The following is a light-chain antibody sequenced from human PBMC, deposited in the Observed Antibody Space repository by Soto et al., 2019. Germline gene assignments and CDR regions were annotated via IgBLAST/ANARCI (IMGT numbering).Light chain of an antibody. V-gene: IGKV3-11*01. Sequence: EIVLTQSPATLSLSPGERATLSCRASQNVSSYLAWYQQKPGQAPRLLIYDASNMATGIPARFSGSGSGTDFTLTISSLEPEDFAVYYCQQRSNWPPAFGQGTKVDIK. CDR2: DAS. CDR3: QQRSNWPPA. J-gene: IGKJ2*01. CDR1: QNVSSY.